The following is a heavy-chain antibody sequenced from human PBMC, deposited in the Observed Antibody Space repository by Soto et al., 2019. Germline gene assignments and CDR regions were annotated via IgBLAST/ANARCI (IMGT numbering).Heavy chain of an antibody. CDR1: GGSISSSNW. J-gene: IGHJ6*02. V-gene: IGHV4-4*02. D-gene: IGHD6-13*01. Sequence: QVQLQESGPGLVKPSGTLSLTCAVSGGSISSSNWWSWVRQPPGKGLEWIGEIYHSGSNNYNPSLKSRGIISVDKSENQFSLKLSSVTAADTAVYYCARARWQQLVLGYYYYYGMDVWGQGTTVTVSS. CDR3: ARARWQQLVLGYYYYYGMDV. CDR2: IYHSGSN.